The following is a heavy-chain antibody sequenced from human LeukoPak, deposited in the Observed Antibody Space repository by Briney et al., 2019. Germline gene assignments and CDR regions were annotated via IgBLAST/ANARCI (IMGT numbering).Heavy chain of an antibody. Sequence: PGGSLRLSCAASGFTFSSYSMNWVRQAPGKGLEWVSSISSSSSYIYYADSVKGRLTISRDNAKNSLYLQMNSLRAEDTAVYYCARGYCSSTSCYPYYFDYWGQGTLVTVSS. V-gene: IGHV3-21*01. J-gene: IGHJ4*02. CDR1: GFTFSSYS. CDR3: ARGYCSSTSCYPYYFDY. CDR2: ISSSSSYI. D-gene: IGHD2-2*01.